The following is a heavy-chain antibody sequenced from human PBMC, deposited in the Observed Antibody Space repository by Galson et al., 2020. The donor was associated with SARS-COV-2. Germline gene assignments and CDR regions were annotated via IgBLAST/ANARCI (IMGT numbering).Heavy chain of an antibody. J-gene: IGHJ3*02. CDR2: IYYSGNT. D-gene: IGHD6-19*01. Sequence: SQTLSLTCTVSGGSISSTNYYWGWIRQPPGKGLEWIGTIYYSGNTYYNPSLKSRVTISVDTSKSQFSLKVRSVTAADTAVYYCARKITAVAGTRPSAFDIWGQGTMVTVSS. CDR1: GGSISSTNYY. CDR3: ARKITAVAGTRPSAFDI. V-gene: IGHV4-39*07.